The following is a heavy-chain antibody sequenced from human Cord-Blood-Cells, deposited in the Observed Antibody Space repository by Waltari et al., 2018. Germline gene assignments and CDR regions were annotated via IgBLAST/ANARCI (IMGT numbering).Heavy chain of an antibody. V-gene: IGHV4-34*01. CDR1: AGSFSGYY. D-gene: IGHD4-17*01. J-gene: IGHJ3*02. CDR2: INHSGST. CDR3: ARGRDYGEGAFDI. Sequence: QVQLQQWGAGLLKPSETLSLTCAGYAGSFSGYYWSWIRQPPGKGLEWIGEINHSGSTNYNPSLKSRVTISVDTSKNQFSLKLSSVTAADTAVYYCARGRDYGEGAFDIWGQGTMVTDSS.